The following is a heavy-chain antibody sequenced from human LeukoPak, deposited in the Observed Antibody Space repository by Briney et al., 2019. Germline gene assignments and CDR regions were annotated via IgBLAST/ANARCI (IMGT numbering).Heavy chain of an antibody. J-gene: IGHJ4*02. CDR3: ARGPSSAARHVFDY. CDR1: GDSISSYY. V-gene: IGHV4-59*01. D-gene: IGHD6-6*01. Sequence: SETLSLTCTVSGDSISSYYWSWIRQSPGKGLEWIGNIHYSGSTNQNPSLKSRVTISVDTSKNQFSLRLSSVTAADTAVYYCARGPSSAARHVFDYWGQGTLVTVSS. CDR2: IHYSGST.